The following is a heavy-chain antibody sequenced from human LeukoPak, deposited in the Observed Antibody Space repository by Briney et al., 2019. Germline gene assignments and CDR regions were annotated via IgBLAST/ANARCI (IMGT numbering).Heavy chain of an antibody. Sequence: GGSLRLSCAASGFTFSTYCMHWVRQPPGKGLVWVSQICTDETTIRNADSVKGRFTISRDNSKNTLYLQMNSLRAEDTAVYYCAKDYNYPVSPDAFDIWGQGTMVTVSS. V-gene: IGHV3-74*01. CDR2: ICTDETTI. J-gene: IGHJ3*02. CDR3: AKDYNYPVSPDAFDI. CDR1: GFTFSTYC. D-gene: IGHD3-16*01.